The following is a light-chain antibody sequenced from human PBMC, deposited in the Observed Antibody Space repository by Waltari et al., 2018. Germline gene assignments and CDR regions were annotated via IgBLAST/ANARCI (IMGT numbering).Light chain of an antibody. CDR2: DVS. V-gene: IGLV2-14*01. CDR3: SSYTSSSTEV. CDR1: SSDVGGYNY. J-gene: IGLJ1*01. Sequence: QSALTQPASVSGSPGQSITISCTGTSSDVGGYNYVSWYQQHPGKAPKLMIYDVSKRPSGVFNRFSGSKSGNTASLTISGLQAEDEADYYCSSYTSSSTEVFGTGTKVTVL.